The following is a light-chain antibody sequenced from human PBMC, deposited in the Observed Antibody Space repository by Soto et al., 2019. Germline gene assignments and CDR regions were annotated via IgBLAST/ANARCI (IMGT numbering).Light chain of an antibody. V-gene: IGLV3-21*02. CDR1: NIGSKS. J-gene: IGLJ2*01. CDR2: DDR. Sequence: SYELTQPPSVSVAPGQTARIICGGDNIGSKSVHWYQQEPGQAPVLVVYDDRDRPSGIPERFSGSNSGNTATLTISRVEAGDEADYYCQVWDSGSAHQVFGGGTKLTVL. CDR3: QVWDSGSAHQV.